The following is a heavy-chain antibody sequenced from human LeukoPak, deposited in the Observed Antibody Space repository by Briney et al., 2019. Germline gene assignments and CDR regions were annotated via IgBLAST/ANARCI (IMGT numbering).Heavy chain of an antibody. D-gene: IGHD3-22*01. CDR1: GGSISSYY. Sequence: PSETLSLTCTVSGGSISSYYWSWIRQPAGKGLEWIGRIYTSGSTNYNPSLKSRVTMSVDTSKNHSSLKLISVTAADTGVYYCARSAARGYDSSGYYYFDYWGQGTLVTVSS. CDR2: IYTSGST. V-gene: IGHV4-4*07. J-gene: IGHJ4*02. CDR3: ARSAARGYDSSGYYYFDY.